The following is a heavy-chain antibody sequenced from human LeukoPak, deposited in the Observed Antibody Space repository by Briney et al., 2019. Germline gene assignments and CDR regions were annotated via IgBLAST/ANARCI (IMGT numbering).Heavy chain of an antibody. V-gene: IGHV4-34*01. J-gene: IGHJ6*02. CDR3: ARVRWLAYYYYGMDV. D-gene: IGHD3-22*01. CDR2: INHSGST. CDR1: GFTVTSSY. Sequence: PGGSLRLSCAASGFTVTSSYMSWIRQPPGKGLEWIGEINHSGSTNYNPSLKSRVTISVDTSKNQFSLKLSSVTAADTAVYYCARVRWLAYYYYGMDVWGQGTTVTVSS.